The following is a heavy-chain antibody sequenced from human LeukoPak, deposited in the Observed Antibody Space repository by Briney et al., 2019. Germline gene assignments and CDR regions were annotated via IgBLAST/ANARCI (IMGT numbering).Heavy chain of an antibody. CDR2: IDYSGST. J-gene: IGHJ4*02. CDR3: ARHGNYYDSSGYNYYFDY. V-gene: IGHV4-59*08. CDR1: GVSISSYY. Sequence: KPSETLSLTCTVSGVSISSYYWSWIRQPPGKGLEWIGNIDYSGSTKYNPSLKSRVTISVDTSKNHFSLKLSSVTAADTAVYYCARHGNYYDSSGYNYYFDYWGQGTLGTVSS. D-gene: IGHD3-22*01.